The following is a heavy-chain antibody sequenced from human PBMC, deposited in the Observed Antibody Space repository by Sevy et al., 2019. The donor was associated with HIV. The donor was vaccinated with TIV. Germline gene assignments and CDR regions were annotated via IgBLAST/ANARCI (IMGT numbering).Heavy chain of an antibody. D-gene: IGHD6-19*01. CDR1: GFTFSNYW. J-gene: IGHJ4*02. CDR3: VRVSGDYDRGWYSLDHFDY. CDR2: LKQEGSEK. Sequence: GGSLRLSCAASGFTFSNYWMTWFRQPPGKGREWVAKLKQEGSEKYYVDSVKGRFTISRDNAKNSLYLQMNSLRAEDTAVYYCVRVSGDYDRGWYSLDHFDYWGQGTLVTVSS. V-gene: IGHV3-7*03.